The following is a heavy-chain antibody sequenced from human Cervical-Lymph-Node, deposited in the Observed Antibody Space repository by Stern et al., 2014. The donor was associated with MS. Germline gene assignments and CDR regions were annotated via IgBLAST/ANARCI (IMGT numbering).Heavy chain of an antibody. V-gene: IGHV1-2*02. J-gene: IGHJ4*02. D-gene: IGHD3-22*01. Sequence: VEMVESVTKMKKPGASVKVCCKAYGYTFNAFFIHWVRQVAGQGLEWMGRLNPNSDDPTYAQNFQDRVTLTRDTSIGTAYLELSRLTSADTAVYYCAREATRIVVGIDYWGQGTQVTVSS. CDR2: LNPNSDDP. CDR3: AREATRIVVGIDY. CDR1: GYTFNAFF.